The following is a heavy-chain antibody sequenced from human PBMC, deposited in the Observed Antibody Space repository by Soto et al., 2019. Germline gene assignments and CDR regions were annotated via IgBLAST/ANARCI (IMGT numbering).Heavy chain of an antibody. J-gene: IGHJ4*02. CDR2: ISVGGGNT. CDR3: AKRAGGSSGPFGF. D-gene: IGHD6-19*01. Sequence: EVQLLESGGGLVQPGGSLRLSCAASGFTFSSYAMNWVRQAPGKGLEWVSGISVGGGNTYYADSVKGRFTISRDNSQKPLYLQRYSLRAEDTAVYFCAKRAGGSSGPFGFWGQGTLVNVSS. CDR1: GFTFSSYA. V-gene: IGHV3-23*01.